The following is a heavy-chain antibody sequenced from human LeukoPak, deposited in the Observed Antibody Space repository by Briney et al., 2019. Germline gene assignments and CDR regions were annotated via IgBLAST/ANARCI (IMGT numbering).Heavy chain of an antibody. V-gene: IGHV4-59*01. Sequence: SETLSLTCTVSGVSISSYHWSWIRQPPVKGLEWIGYIYNSGSTNYNPSLKSRVTISVDTSKSQFSLKLSSVTAADTAVYYCARGPRWEWLSNDAFDIWGQGTMVTVSS. J-gene: IGHJ3*02. CDR3: ARGPRWEWLSNDAFDI. CDR1: GVSISSYH. CDR2: IYNSGST. D-gene: IGHD3-3*01.